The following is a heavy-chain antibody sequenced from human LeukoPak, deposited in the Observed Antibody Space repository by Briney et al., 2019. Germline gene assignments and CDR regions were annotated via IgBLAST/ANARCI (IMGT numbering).Heavy chain of an antibody. V-gene: IGHV4-30-4*08. J-gene: IGHJ5*02. CDR2: IYYSGST. CDR1: GGSISSGDYY. D-gene: IGHD4-17*01. Sequence: SETLSLTCTVSGGSISSGDYYWSWIRQPPGKGLEWIGYIYYSGSTYYNPSLKSRVTISVDTSKNQFSLKLSSVTAADTAVYYCARDDGDYWFDPWGQGTLVTVSS. CDR3: ARDDGDYWFDP.